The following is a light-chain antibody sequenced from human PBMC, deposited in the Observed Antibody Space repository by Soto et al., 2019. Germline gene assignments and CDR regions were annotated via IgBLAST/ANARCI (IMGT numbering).Light chain of an antibody. V-gene: IGKV3-20*01. J-gene: IGKJ4*01. CDR3: QQYGTSPVT. CDR1: QSVISNF. Sequence: EIVFTQSPGTLSLSPGERATLSCRASQSVISNFLAWYQQKPGQAPRLLIYGASSRATGIPDRFSGSGSGTDFSLTITRLEPEDFAVYFCQQYGTSPVTFGGGTKVDIK. CDR2: GAS.